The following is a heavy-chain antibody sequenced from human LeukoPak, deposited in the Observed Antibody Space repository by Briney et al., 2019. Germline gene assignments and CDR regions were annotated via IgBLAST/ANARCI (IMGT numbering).Heavy chain of an antibody. D-gene: IGHD6-13*01. J-gene: IGHJ3*02. V-gene: IGHV3-30-3*01. Sequence: GGSLRLSCAASGFTFSSYAMHWVRQAPGKGLEWVAVISYDGGNKYYADSVKGRFTISRDNSKNTLYLQMNSLRAEDTAVYYCAKVRVYSSSYDAFDIWGQGTMVTVSS. CDR1: GFTFSSYA. CDR2: ISYDGGNK. CDR3: AKVRVYSSSYDAFDI.